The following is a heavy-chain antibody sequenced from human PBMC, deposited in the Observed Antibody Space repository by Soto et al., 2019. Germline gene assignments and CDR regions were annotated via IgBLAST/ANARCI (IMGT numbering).Heavy chain of an antibody. CDR2: TYYRSKWYN. CDR3: WWFDP. J-gene: IGHJ5*02. CDR1: GDSVSSNIAA. Sequence: SQTLSLTCAISGDSVSSNIAAWSWIRQSPSRGLEWLGRTYYRSKWYNEYAESVKSRISIAYLQMNSLKTEDTAVYYCTMDVVTGGWWFDPWGQGTLVTVSS. V-gene: IGHV6-1*01. D-gene: IGHD3-10*01.